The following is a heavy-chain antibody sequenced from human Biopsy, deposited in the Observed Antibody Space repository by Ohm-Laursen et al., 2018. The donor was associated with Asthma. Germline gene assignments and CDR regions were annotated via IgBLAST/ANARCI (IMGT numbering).Heavy chain of an antibody. CDR1: YGSITSGGYY. J-gene: IGHJ4*02. Sequence: SQTLSLTCTVSYGSITSGGYYWTWIRQHPGKGLEWIGFIYYSGSTNYNPSLKSQITMSVDTSKNRMFLELTSVTAADTAFYYCGRAVKNERGLAPFDYWGQGKPVTASS. V-gene: IGHV4-31*01. CDR2: IYYSGST. CDR3: GRAVKNERGLAPFDY. D-gene: IGHD4-17*01.